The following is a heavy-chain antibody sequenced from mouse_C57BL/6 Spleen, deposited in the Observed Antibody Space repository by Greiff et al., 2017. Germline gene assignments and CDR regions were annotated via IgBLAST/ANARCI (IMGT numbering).Heavy chain of an antibody. V-gene: IGHV3-6*01. CDR2: LSYDGSN. J-gene: IGHJ3*01. CDR1: GYSITSGYY. CDR3: ARKEAWFAC. Sequence: VQLKESGPGLVKPSPSLSLTCSVTGYSITSGYYWYWIRQFPGNKLEWMGYLSYDGSNNYNPSLKNRISITRDTSKNQFFLKLNSRTTEDTATCYCARKEAWFACWGQGTLVTVSA.